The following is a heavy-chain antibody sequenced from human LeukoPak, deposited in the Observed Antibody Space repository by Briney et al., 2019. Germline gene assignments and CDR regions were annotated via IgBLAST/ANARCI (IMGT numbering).Heavy chain of an antibody. Sequence: GGSLRLSCAASGFTFSSYGMHWVRQAPGKGLEWVAVISYDGSNKYYADSVKGRFIISRDNPKNTLYLQMNSLRAEDTAVYYCAKALGDYYSYYYMDVWGKGTTVTVSS. CDR2: ISYDGSNK. CDR3: AKALGDYYSYYYMDV. J-gene: IGHJ6*03. V-gene: IGHV3-30*18. CDR1: GFTFSSYG.